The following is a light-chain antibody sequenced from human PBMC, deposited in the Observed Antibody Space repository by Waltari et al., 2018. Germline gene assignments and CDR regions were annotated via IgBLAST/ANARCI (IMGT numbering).Light chain of an antibody. CDR1: SSNIGGNI. V-gene: IGLV1-44*01. J-gene: IGLJ3*02. CDR3: VAWDDTLSGMV. CDR2: SNG. Sequence: QSVLTQPPSASGTPGQRVTISCSGSSSNIGGNIVNWYRQVPGTAPKLLIHSNGLRPSGVPDRFSGAESGTSASLAISGLQSEDEADYYCVAWDDTLSGMVFGGGTKLTVL.